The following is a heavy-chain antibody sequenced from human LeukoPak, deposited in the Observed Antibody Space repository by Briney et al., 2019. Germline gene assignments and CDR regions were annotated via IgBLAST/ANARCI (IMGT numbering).Heavy chain of an antibody. CDR2: INAGNGNT. CDR1: GYTFTSYA. Sequence: ASVKVSCKASGYTFTSYAMHWARQAPGQRLEWMGWINAGNGNTKYSQKFQGRVTITRDTSASTAFMELSSLRSEDTAVYYCASAGTTVTEFDYWGQGTLVTVSS. CDR3: ASAGTTVTEFDY. J-gene: IGHJ4*02. D-gene: IGHD4-17*01. V-gene: IGHV1-3*01.